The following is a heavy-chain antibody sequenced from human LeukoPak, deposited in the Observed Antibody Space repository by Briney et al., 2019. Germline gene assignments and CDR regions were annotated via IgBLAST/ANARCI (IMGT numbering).Heavy chain of an antibody. CDR1: GFTFDDYA. J-gene: IGHJ2*01. CDR2: ISWNSGSI. D-gene: IGHD6-19*01. V-gene: IGHV3-9*03. Sequence: RSLRLSCAASGFTFDDYAMHWVRQAPGKGLEWVSGISWNSGSIVYADSVKGRFTISRDNAKKSLYLQMNSLRAEDMALYYCAKDKYSSGLESDWYFDLWGRGTLVTVSS. CDR3: AKDKYSSGLESDWYFDL.